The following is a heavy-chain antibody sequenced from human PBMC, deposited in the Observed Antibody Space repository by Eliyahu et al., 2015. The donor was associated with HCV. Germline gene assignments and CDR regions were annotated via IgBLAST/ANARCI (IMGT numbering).Heavy chain of an antibody. J-gene: IGHJ5*02. CDR3: ARGVQLELRLYWFDP. CDR1: GGSISSSSYY. V-gene: IGHV4-39*01. D-gene: IGHD1-7*01. Sequence: QLQLQESGPGLVKPSETLSLTCTVSGGSISSSSYYWGWIRQPPGKGLEWIGSIYYSGSTYYNPSLKSRVTISVDTSKNQFSLKLSSVTAADTAVYYCARGVQLELRLYWFDPWGQGTLVTVSS. CDR2: IYYSGST.